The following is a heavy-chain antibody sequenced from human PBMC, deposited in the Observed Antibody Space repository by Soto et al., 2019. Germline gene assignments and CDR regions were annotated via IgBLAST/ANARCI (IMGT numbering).Heavy chain of an antibody. D-gene: IGHD5-12*01. CDR3: ARDRGYSGYDVTLDY. V-gene: IGHV3-30-3*01. CDR1: GFTFSTHA. J-gene: IGHJ4*02. Sequence: QVQLVESGGGVVQPGRSLKLSCAASGFTFSTHAMHWVRQAPGKGLEWVAGISHDGSNTFNADSVKGRVTISRGNSKNTVYLQMNSLRAEDTAVYYCARDRGYSGYDVTLDYWGQGSLVTVSS. CDR2: ISHDGSNT.